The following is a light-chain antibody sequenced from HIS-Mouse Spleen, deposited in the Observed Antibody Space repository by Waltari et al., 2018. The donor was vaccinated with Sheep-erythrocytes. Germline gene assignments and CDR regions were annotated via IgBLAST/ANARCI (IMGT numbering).Light chain of an antibody. Sequence: EIVMTQSPATLSVSPGERATLPCRASQSVSSNLAWYQQKPGQAPRLLIYGASTRATGIPARFSGSGSGTEFTLTISSMQSKDFAVYYCQQYNNWMYTFGQGTKLEIK. CDR1: QSVSSN. J-gene: IGKJ2*01. V-gene: IGKV3-15*01. CDR3: QQYNNWMYT. CDR2: GAS.